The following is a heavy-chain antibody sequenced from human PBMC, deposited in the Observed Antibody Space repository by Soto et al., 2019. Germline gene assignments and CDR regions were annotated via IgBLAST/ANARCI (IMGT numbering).Heavy chain of an antibody. CDR3: ARGRGYCGGTNCYLDY. J-gene: IGHJ4*02. Sequence: EVQLVESGGGLVQPGGSLRLSCEALGFRLSSLSMKWVGLAPGKGLEGVSYISSSGSTIYYADFVKGRFTISRDNAKNSLYLQMNSLRDDDTAVYYCARGRGYCGGTNCYLDYWGQGALVTVSS. D-gene: IGHD2-21*01. CDR2: ISSSGSTI. CDR1: GFRLSSLS. V-gene: IGHV3-48*02.